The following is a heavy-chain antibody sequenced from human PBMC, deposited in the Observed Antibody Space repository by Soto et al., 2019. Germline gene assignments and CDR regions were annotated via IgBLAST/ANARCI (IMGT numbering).Heavy chain of an antibody. CDR3: ARGRASNPLNLLRAPLDY. V-gene: IGHV1-69*06. D-gene: IGHD1-26*01. CDR1: GGTFSSYA. CDR2: IIPIFGTA. J-gene: IGHJ4*02. Sequence: QVQLVQSGAEVKKPGSSVKVSCKASGGTFSSYAISWVRQAPGQGLEWMGGIIPIFGTANYAQKFQGRVTITADKSTSTAYMELSSLRSEDTAVYYCARGRASNPLNLLRAPLDYWGQGTLVTVSS.